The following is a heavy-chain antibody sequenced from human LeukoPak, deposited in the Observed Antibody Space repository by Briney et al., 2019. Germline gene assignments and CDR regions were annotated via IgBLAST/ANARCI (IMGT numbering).Heavy chain of an antibody. D-gene: IGHD6-13*01. CDR3: ARDHDAAALGFVAY. CDR1: GYTFTSYG. CDR2: ISAYNGNT. V-gene: IGHV1-18*01. Sequence: GASVKVSCKASGYTFTSYGISWVRQAPGQGLEWMGWISAYNGNTNYAQKLQGRVTMTTDTSTSTAYMELRSLRSDDTAVYYCARDHDAAALGFVAYWGQGTLVTVSS. J-gene: IGHJ4*02.